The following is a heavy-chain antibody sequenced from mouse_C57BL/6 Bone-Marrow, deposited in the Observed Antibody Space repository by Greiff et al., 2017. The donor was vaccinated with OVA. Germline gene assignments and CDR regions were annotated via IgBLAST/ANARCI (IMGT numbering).Heavy chain of an antibody. J-gene: IGHJ2*01. Sequence: EVKLQESGAELVRPGASVKLSCTASGFNIKDDYMHWVKQRPEQGLEWIGWIDPENGDTEYASKFQGKATITADTSSNTAYLQLSSLTSEDTAVYYCTIWDYFDYWGQGTTLTVSS. CDR1: GFNIKDDY. V-gene: IGHV14-4*01. CDR2: IDPENGDT. CDR3: TIWDYFDY. D-gene: IGHD4-1*01.